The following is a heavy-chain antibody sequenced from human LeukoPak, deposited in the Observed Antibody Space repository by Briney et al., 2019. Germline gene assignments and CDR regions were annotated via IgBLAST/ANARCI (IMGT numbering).Heavy chain of an antibody. CDR3: ARDGGGGSGSYARYSDY. V-gene: IGHV4-31*03. CDR1: GXSISSGVSY. Sequence: SQTPSLTCSVSGXSISSGVSYWSWIRQHPGKGLEWIGYIYKTGITNYNPSLKSRVTISVDTSKNQFSLNLSSVTAADTAVYYCARDGGGGSGSYARYSDYWGQGTLVTVSS. CDR2: IYKTGIT. J-gene: IGHJ4*02. D-gene: IGHD3-10*01.